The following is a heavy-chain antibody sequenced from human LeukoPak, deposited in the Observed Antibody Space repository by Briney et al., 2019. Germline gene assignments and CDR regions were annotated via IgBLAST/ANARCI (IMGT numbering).Heavy chain of an antibody. CDR2: ISHSGST. CDR1: GYSISSGYY. D-gene: IGHD3-9*01. J-gene: IGHJ4*02. V-gene: IGHV4-38-2*02. CDR3: ARKRVIGYYDILTGYYGRGRAFDY. Sequence: SETLSLTCTVSGYSISSGYYWGWIRQPPGKGLKWIGSISHSGSTYYNPSLKSRVTISVDTSKNQFSLKLSSVTAADTAVYYCARKRVIGYYDILTGYYGRGRAFDYWGRGTLVTVSS.